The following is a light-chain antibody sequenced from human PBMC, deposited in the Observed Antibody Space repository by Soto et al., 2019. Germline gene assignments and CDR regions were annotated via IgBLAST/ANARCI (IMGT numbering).Light chain of an antibody. Sequence: DIQMTQSPSTLSASVGDRVTITCRASQSISSWVAWYQQKPGKAPKLLIYKASSLESGVPSRFSGSGSGTDFTLPISSLQPDDFATYYCQHYNSYYAFGQGTKVEIK. CDR1: QSISSW. CDR3: QHYNSYYA. V-gene: IGKV1-5*03. CDR2: KAS. J-gene: IGKJ1*01.